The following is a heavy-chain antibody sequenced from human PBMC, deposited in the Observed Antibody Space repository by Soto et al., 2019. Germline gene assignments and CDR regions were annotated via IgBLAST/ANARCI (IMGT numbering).Heavy chain of an antibody. J-gene: IGHJ4*02. CDR1: GGSISSSSYY. CDR2: IYYSGST. Sequence: PSETLSLTCTVSGGSISSSSYYWGWIRQPPGKGLEWIGNIYYSGSTYYNPSLKSRVTISVDTSKNQFSLKLSSVTAADTAVYYCARFRGRMATMRWWYFDYWGQGTLVTVSS. D-gene: IGHD5-12*01. V-gene: IGHV4-39*07. CDR3: ARFRGRMATMRWWYFDY.